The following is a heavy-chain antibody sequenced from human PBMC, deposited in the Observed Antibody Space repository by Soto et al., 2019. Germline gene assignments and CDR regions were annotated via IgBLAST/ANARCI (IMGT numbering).Heavy chain of an antibody. Sequence: ASVKVSCKTSGYRFISYWIHWVRQAPGQRLEWMGWINGDDGKTNYSPRFQGRVTLIRDTSAGTSYMELSSLTSEDTAVYYCATDYMRGADYWGQGTLVTVS. CDR1: GYRFISYW. V-gene: IGHV1-3*01. CDR3: ATDYMRGADY. CDR2: INGDDGKT. D-gene: IGHD5-12*01. J-gene: IGHJ4*02.